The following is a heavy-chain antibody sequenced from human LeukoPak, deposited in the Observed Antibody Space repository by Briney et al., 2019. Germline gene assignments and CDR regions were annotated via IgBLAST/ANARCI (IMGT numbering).Heavy chain of an antibody. CDR2: IHSGGST. V-gene: IGHV3-53*01. J-gene: IGHJ4*02. Sequence: PGRSLRLSCAASGFTVSTNYMSWVRQAPGKGLEWVSVIHSGGSTYYADSAKGRFTISRDNSKNTLYLQMNSLRAEDTAVYYCARGRGTFYFDYWGQGTLVTVSS. D-gene: IGHD3-10*01. CDR3: ARGRGTFYFDY. CDR1: GFTVSTNY.